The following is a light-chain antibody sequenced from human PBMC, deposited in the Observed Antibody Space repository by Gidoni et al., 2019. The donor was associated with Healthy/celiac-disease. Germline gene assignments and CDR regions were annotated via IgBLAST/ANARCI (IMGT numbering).Light chain of an antibody. CDR3: QVWDSSSDHVV. Sequence: SYVLTQPPSVSVAPGKTARITCGGNNIGSKSVHWYKQKPGQAPVLVIYYDSDRPSGIPERFSGSNSGNTATLTILRVEAGDEADYYCQVWDSSSDHVVFGGGTKLTVL. CDR1: NIGSKS. CDR2: YDS. J-gene: IGLJ2*01. V-gene: IGLV3-21*04.